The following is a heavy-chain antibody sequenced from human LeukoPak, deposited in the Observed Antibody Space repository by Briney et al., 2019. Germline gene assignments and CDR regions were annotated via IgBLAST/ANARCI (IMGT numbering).Heavy chain of an antibody. CDR1: GLTFDNYW. CDR2: IKQDDSEK. Sequence: PGGSLRLSCAASGLTFDNYWMHWVRQAPGKGLEWVANIKQDDSEKYYVDSVRGRFTISRDNAKNPLYLQMNSLKVEDTAVYYCARGSSFGSYWGQGTLVTVSS. D-gene: IGHD6-6*01. CDR3: ARGSSFGSY. J-gene: IGHJ4*02. V-gene: IGHV3-7*01.